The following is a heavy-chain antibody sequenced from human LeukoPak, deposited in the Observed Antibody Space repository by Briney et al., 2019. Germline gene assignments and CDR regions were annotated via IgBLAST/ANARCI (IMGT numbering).Heavy chain of an antibody. Sequence: GASVKVSCKASGYTFTSYGISWVRQAPGQGLEWMGWISAYNGNTNYAQKLQGRVTMTTDTSTSTAYMELRSLRSDDTAVYYCARGRISQIGSSHYFDAFDIWGQGTMVTVSS. J-gene: IGHJ3*02. CDR2: ISAYNGNT. CDR3: ARGRISQIGSSHYFDAFDI. D-gene: IGHD2-15*01. CDR1: GYTFTSYG. V-gene: IGHV1-18*01.